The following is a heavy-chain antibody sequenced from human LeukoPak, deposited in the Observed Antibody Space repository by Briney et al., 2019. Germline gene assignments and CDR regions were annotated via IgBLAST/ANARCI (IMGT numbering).Heavy chain of an antibody. D-gene: IGHD6-13*01. V-gene: IGHV3-23*01. J-gene: IGHJ4*02. CDR3: AKDVLGFIAPDF. CDR2: ISGSGGRT. Sequence: PGGSLRLSCAASGFTFSSYAMNWVRQAPGKGLEWVSAISGSGGRTYYADSVRGRFTISRDNSKNTPYLQMNSLRAEDTALYYCAKDVLGFIAPDFWGQGTLVTVSS. CDR1: GFTFSSYA.